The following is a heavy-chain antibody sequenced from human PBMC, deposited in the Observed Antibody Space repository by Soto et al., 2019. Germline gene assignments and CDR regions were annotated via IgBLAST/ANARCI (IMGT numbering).Heavy chain of an antibody. Sequence: SLRLSCAASGFTFDDYAMHWFRQAPGKGLEWVSGINWNSGSIGYADSVKDRFTISRDNAKNSLYLQMNSLRAEDTALYFCAKGHYYGSGSPPAHLDYWGQRTLVTVSS. V-gene: IGHV3-9*01. CDR3: AKGHYYGSGSPPAHLDY. CDR1: GFTFDDYA. D-gene: IGHD3-10*01. CDR2: INWNSGSI. J-gene: IGHJ4*02.